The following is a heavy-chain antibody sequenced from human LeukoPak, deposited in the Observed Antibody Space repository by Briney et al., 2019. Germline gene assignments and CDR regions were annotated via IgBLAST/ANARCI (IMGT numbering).Heavy chain of an antibody. CDR1: GFTFSSYA. Sequence: PGGSLRLSCAASGFTFSSYAMHWVRQAPGKGLEWVAVISYDGSNKYYADSVKGRFTISRDNSKNTLYLQMNSLRAEDTAVYYCARDQGHKQDYFDYWGQGTLVTVSS. V-gene: IGHV3-30*04. D-gene: IGHD1/OR15-1a*01. CDR3: ARDQGHKQDYFDY. J-gene: IGHJ4*02. CDR2: ISYDGSNK.